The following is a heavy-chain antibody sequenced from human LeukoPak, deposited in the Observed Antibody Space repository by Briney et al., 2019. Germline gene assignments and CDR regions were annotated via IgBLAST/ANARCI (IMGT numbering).Heavy chain of an antibody. V-gene: IGHV3-30*03. Sequence: GGSLRLSCAASGFTFSSYGMHWVRQAPGKGLEWVAVISYDGSNKYYADSVKGRFTISRDNSKNSLFLQMNSLRAEDTAVYYCARDSSSYWFFDLWGRGTLVTVSS. CDR2: ISYDGSNK. CDR3: ARDSSSYWFFDL. CDR1: GFTFSSYG. J-gene: IGHJ2*01.